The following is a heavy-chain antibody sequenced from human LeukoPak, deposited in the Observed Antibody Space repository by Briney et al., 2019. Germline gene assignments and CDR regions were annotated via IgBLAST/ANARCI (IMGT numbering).Heavy chain of an antibody. Sequence: GGSLRLSCAASGFTFSIYAMHWVRQAPGKGLEWVAVIPYDGSNKYYADSEKGRFTISRDNSKNTLYLQMNSLRAEDTAVYYCAREGTMIVVVIPLDYWGQGTLVTVSS. J-gene: IGHJ4*02. CDR3: AREGTMIVVVIPLDY. V-gene: IGHV3-30*04. CDR2: IPYDGSNK. CDR1: GFTFSIYA. D-gene: IGHD3-22*01.